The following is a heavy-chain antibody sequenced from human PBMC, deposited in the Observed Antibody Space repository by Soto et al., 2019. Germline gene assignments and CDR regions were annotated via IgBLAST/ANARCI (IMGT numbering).Heavy chain of an antibody. CDR3: ARVVVAATLNWFDP. CDR1: GYSISSSNW. CDR2: IYYSGTT. J-gene: IGHJ5*02. V-gene: IGHV4-28*03. D-gene: IGHD2-15*01. Sequence: SETLSLTCAVSGYSISSSNWWGWIRQPPGKGLEWIGYIYYSGTTYYNPSLKSRVTMSVDTSKNQFSLKLTSVTAVDTAVYYCARVVVAATLNWFDPWGQGTLVTVSS.